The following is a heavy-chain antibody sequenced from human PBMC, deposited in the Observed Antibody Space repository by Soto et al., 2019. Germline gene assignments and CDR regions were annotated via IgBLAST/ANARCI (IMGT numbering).Heavy chain of an antibody. CDR3: ARMGSMGYCSGGSCYPSDAFDI. CDR2: IWYDGSNK. CDR1: GFTFSSYG. J-gene: IGHJ3*02. Sequence: PGGSLRLSCAASGFTFSSYGMHWVRQAPGKGLEWVAVIWYDGSNKYYADSVKGRFTISRDNSKNTLYLQMNSLRAEDTAAYYCARMGSMGYCSGGSCYPSDAFDIWGQGTMVTVSS. D-gene: IGHD2-15*01. V-gene: IGHV3-33*01.